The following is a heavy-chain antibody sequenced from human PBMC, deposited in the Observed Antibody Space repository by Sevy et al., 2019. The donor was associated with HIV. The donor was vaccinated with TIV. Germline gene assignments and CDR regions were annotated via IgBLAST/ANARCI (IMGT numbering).Heavy chain of an antibody. CDR3: VKDGWSGAISHY. J-gene: IGHJ4*02. CDR2: ISSNGGST. Sequence: GGSLRLSCAASGFNFNTHAMNWVRQAPGKGLEYVSAISSNGGSTYYADSVKGRFTISRDNSKNTLYLQMSSLRAEDTAVYYCVKDGWSGAISHYWGQGTLVTVSS. CDR1: GFNFNTHA. D-gene: IGHD1-26*01. V-gene: IGHV3-64D*06.